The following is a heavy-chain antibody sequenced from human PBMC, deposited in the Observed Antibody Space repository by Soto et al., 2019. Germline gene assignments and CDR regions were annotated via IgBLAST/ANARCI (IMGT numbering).Heavy chain of an antibody. CDR1: GYTFTSYG. CDR2: ISGYDGRT. D-gene: IGHD2-21*02. J-gene: IGHJ6*02. Sequence: QVHLVQSGAEVKKPGASVKVSCKTSGYTFTSYGISWVRQAPGQGLEWLGWISGYDGRTNLAQKVQDRVTMTTDTTTGTVYMELKSQITDDTVVYYCAREGDGPYYYCGIDVWGQGTTVTVSS. V-gene: IGHV1-18*01. CDR3: AREGDGPYYYCGIDV.